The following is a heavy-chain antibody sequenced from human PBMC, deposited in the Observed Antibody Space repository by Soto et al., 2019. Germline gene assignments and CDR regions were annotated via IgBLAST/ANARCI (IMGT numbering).Heavy chain of an antibody. V-gene: IGHV4-30-2*01. CDR1: GGSISSGGYS. Sequence: SETLSLTCAVSGGSISSGGYSWSWIRQPPGKGLEWIGYIFHGGSTYYNPSLKSRVTISVDRSKKQFSLRLSSVTAADTAVYYCARGRGGYGDLDYWGQGALVTVSS. J-gene: IGHJ4*02. CDR2: IFHGGST. D-gene: IGHD4-17*01. CDR3: ARGRGGYGDLDY.